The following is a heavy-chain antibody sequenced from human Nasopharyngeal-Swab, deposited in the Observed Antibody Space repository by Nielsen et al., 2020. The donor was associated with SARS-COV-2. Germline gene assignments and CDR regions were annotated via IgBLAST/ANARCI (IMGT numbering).Heavy chain of an antibody. V-gene: IGHV3-72*01. D-gene: IGHD6-13*01. CDR3: ATTIGAAAQYYYYYYYMDV. Sequence: GGSLRLSCAASGFTVSSNYMSWVRQAPGKGLEWVGRTRNKANSYTTEYAASVKGRFTISRDDSKNSLYLQMNSLKTEDTAVYYCATTIGAAAQYYYYYYYMDVWGKGTTVTVSS. J-gene: IGHJ6*03. CDR1: GFTVSSNY. CDR2: TRNKANSYTT.